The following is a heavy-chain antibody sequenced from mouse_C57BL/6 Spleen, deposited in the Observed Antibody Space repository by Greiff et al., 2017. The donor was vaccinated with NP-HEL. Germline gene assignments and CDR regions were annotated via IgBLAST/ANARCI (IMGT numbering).Heavy chain of an antibody. Sequence: VQLQQSGAELARPGASVKLSCKASGYTFTSYGISWVKQRTGQGLEWIGEIYPRSGNTYYNEKFKGKATLTADKSSSTAYMELRSLTSEDSAVYFCARSDLSEGYYAMDYWGQGTSVTVSS. V-gene: IGHV1-81*01. CDR1: GYTFTSYG. J-gene: IGHJ4*01. CDR2: IYPRSGNT. D-gene: IGHD1-1*01. CDR3: ARSDLSEGYYAMDY.